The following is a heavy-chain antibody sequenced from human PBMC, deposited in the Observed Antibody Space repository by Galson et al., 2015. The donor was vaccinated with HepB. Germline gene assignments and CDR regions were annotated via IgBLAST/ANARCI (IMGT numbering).Heavy chain of an antibody. CDR3: VKDAEPYYYGSGSYSGAFDI. J-gene: IGHJ3*02. CDR2: ISSNGGST. Sequence: SLRLSCAASGFTFSSYAMHWVRQAPGKGLEYVSAISSNGGSTYYADSVKGRFTISRDNSKNTLYLQMSSLRAEDTAVYYCVKDAEPYYYGSGSYSGAFDIWGQGTMVTVSS. CDR1: GFTFSSYA. D-gene: IGHD3-10*01. V-gene: IGHV3-64D*06.